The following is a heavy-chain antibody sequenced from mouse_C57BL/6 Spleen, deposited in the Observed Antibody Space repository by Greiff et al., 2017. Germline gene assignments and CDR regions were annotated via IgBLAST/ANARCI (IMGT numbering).Heavy chain of an antibody. Sequence: VQLQQPGAELVKPGASVKMSCKASGYTFTSYWITWVKQRPGQGLEWIGDIYPGSGSTNYNEKFKSKATLTVDTSSSTAYMQLSSLTSEDSAVYYCARPPYCYGSSYDAMDYWGQGTSVTVSS. J-gene: IGHJ4*01. CDR3: ARPPYCYGSSYDAMDY. CDR1: GYTFTSYW. D-gene: IGHD1-1*01. CDR2: IYPGSGST. V-gene: IGHV1-55*01.